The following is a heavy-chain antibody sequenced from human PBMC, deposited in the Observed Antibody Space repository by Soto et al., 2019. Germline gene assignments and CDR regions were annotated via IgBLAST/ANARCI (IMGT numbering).Heavy chain of an antibody. CDR2: IWYDGSNK. J-gene: IGHJ4*02. D-gene: IGHD6-13*01. Sequence: GGSLRLSCAASGFTFSSYGMHWVHQAPGKGLEWVAVIWYDGSNKYYADSVKGRFTISRDNSKNTLYLQMNSLRAEDTAVYYCARTIAAAGTRFDYWGQGTLVTVSS. CDR1: GFTFSSYG. V-gene: IGHV3-33*08. CDR3: ARTIAAAGTRFDY.